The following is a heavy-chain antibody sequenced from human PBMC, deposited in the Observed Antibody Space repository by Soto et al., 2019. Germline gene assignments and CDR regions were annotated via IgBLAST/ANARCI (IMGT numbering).Heavy chain of an antibody. V-gene: IGHV3-30-3*01. CDR2: ISYDGSNK. D-gene: IGHD2-15*01. CDR1: GFTFSSYA. Sequence: GGALRLCCAASGFTFSSYAMHWVRQAPGKGLEWVAVISYDGSNKYYADSVKGRFTISRDNSKNTLYLQMNSLRAEDTAVYYCARIIVVGSVDVWGQGTTVTVSS. CDR3: ARIIVVGSVDV. J-gene: IGHJ6*02.